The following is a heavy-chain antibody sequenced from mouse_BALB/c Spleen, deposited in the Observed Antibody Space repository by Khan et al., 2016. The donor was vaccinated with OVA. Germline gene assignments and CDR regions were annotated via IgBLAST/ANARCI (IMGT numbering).Heavy chain of an antibody. D-gene: IGHD2-13*01. CDR3: ARETAYYGDYEAMDY. J-gene: IGHJ4*01. CDR1: GFSLITYG. V-gene: IGHV2-9*02. CDR2: IWAGGST. Sequence: VQLKESGPGLVAPSQSLSITGSVSGFSLITYGVHWVRQSPGKGLEWLGIIWAGGSTNYNSALMSRLSISKDNSKSHVSLNMNSLQTDDTAMYYCARETAYYGDYEAMDYWGQGTSVTVSS.